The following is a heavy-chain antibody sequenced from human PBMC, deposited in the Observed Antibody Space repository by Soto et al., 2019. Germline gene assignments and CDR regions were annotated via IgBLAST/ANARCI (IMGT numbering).Heavy chain of an antibody. CDR3: ARDRYSSSWLFDY. V-gene: IGHV3-21*01. Sequence: GGSLRLSCAASGFTFSSYSMNWVRQAPGKGLEWVSSISSSSSYIYYADSVKGRFTISRDNAKNSLYLQMNSLRAEDTAVYYCARDRYSSSWLFDYWGQGTLVTVSS. J-gene: IGHJ4*02. D-gene: IGHD6-13*01. CDR2: ISSSSSYI. CDR1: GFTFSSYS.